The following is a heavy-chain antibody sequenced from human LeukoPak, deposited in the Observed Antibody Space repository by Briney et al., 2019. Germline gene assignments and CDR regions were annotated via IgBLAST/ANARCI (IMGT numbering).Heavy chain of an antibody. CDR3: ARRDYDFWSGYYGSWFDP. D-gene: IGHD3-3*01. Sequence: SETLSLTCTVSGGSISSSSYHWGWIRQPPGKGLEWIGSIYYSGSTYYNPSLKSRVTISVDTSKNQFSLKLSSVTAADTAVYYCARRDYDFWSGYYGSWFDPWGQGTLVTVSS. V-gene: IGHV4-39*01. J-gene: IGHJ5*02. CDR1: GGSISSSSYH. CDR2: IYYSGST.